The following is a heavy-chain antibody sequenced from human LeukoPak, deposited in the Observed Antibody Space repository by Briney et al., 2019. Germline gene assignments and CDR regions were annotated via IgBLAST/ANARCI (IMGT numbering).Heavy chain of an antibody. J-gene: IGHJ4*02. CDR1: GYTFTNYD. CDR3: AREGFDY. Sequence: ASXKVSCKASGYTFTNYDINWVRQATGQGLEWMGYMNPNSGNTGYAQKFQGRVTITKNTSISTAYMELSSLRSEDTAVYYCAREGFDYWGQGTLVTVSS. CDR2: MNPNSGNT. V-gene: IGHV1-8*03.